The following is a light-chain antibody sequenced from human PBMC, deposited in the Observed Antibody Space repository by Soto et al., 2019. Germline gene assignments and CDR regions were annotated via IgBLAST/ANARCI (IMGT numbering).Light chain of an antibody. Sequence: QLVLTQSPSASASLGASVKLTCTLSSGHSSNAIAWHQQQPEKGPRYLMKVNSDGSHSKGDGIPDRFSGSSSGAECYLTISSLQSEDEADYYCQTWDTGIQAVFGGGTQLTVL. CDR3: QTWDTGIQAV. V-gene: IGLV4-69*01. CDR2: VNSDGSH. CDR1: SGHSSNA. J-gene: IGLJ7*01.